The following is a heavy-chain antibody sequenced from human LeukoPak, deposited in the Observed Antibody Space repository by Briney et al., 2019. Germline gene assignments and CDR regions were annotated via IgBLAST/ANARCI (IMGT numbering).Heavy chain of an antibody. D-gene: IGHD3-9*01. Sequence: GASVKVSCKASGYSLIGYHLHWVRQAPGQGLEWMGWINPDSGATKYAQKFQGRVTMTRDTSISTFFMELSGLTSDDTAVYYCAHILTGYYMDYWGQGTLVTVSS. CDR1: GYSLIGYH. CDR3: AHILTGYYMDY. J-gene: IGHJ4*02. CDR2: INPDSGAT. V-gene: IGHV1-2*02.